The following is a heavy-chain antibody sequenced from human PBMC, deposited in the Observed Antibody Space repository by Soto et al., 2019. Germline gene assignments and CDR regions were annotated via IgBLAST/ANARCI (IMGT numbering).Heavy chain of an antibody. V-gene: IGHV4-61*01. Sequence: SETLSLTCTVSGGSVSSGSYYGSWIRQPPGKGLEWIGYIYNSGSTNYNPSLKSRVTISVDTSKNQFSLKLSSVTAADTAVYYCARWSPKGGYSSSSDGWALDYWGQGTLVTVSS. CDR1: GGSVSSGSYY. CDR3: ARWSPKGGYSSSSDGWALDY. D-gene: IGHD6-6*01. J-gene: IGHJ4*02. CDR2: IYNSGST.